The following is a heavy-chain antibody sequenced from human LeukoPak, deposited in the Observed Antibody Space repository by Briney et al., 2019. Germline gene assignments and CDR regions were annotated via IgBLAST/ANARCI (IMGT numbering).Heavy chain of an antibody. CDR3: ARDVDSSGHYSKFDY. CDR1: GFPFRNYA. D-gene: IGHD3-22*01. J-gene: IGHJ4*02. Sequence: PGGSLRLSCAASGFPFRNYAIHWVRQAPGKGLEWVAVLYYDGINKYYADSVKGRFTISRDSSKNTLYLQMNTLRAEDTAVYYCARDVDSSGHYSKFDYWGQGTLVTVSS. V-gene: IGHV3-30-3*01. CDR2: LYYDGINK.